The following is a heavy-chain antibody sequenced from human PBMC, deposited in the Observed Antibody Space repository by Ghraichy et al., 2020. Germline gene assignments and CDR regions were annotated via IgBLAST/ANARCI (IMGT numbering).Heavy chain of an antibody. D-gene: IGHD5-12*01. CDR3: ARGTDNIVATIQVDY. CDR2: INHSGST. CDR1: GGSFSGYY. Sequence: SETLSLTCAVYGGSFSGYYWSWIRQPPGKGLEWIGEINHSGSTNYNPSLKSRVTISVDTSKNQFSLKLSSVTAADTAVYYCARGTDNIVATIQVDYWGQGTLVTVSS. J-gene: IGHJ4*02. V-gene: IGHV4-34*01.